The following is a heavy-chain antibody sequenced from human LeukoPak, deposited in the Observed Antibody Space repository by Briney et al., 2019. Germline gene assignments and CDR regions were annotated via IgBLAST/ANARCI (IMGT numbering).Heavy chain of an antibody. D-gene: IGHD2-2*02. Sequence: GRSLRLSCAASGFTFDDYAMHWVRQAPGKGLEWVSGISWNGGSIGYADSVKGRFTISRDNAKNSLYLQMNSLRAEDTALYYCAKSRAVVPAAIPVCFDYWGQGTLVTVSS. CDR2: ISWNGGSI. CDR3: AKSRAVVPAAIPVCFDY. V-gene: IGHV3-9*01. J-gene: IGHJ4*02. CDR1: GFTFDDYA.